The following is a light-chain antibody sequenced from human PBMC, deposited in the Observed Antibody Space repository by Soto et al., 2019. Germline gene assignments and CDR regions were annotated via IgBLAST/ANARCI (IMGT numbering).Light chain of an antibody. J-gene: IGLJ2*01. CDR2: SND. CDR3: ATWDDTLNGL. V-gene: IGLV1-44*01. Sequence: VVTQPPSASGTPGQKVTISCSGGSSNIGGNAVNWYQVLPGMAPKLLIYSNDQRPSGVPDRFSASKSGTSASLAISELQSEDEADYYCATWDDTLNGLFGGGTKLTVL. CDR1: SSNIGGNA.